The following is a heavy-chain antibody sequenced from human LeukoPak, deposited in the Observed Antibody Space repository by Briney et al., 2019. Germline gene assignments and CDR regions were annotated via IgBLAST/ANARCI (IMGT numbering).Heavy chain of an antibody. V-gene: IGHV4-4*07. CDR2: INTSGCT. CDR3: ARSRGTALITRFDY. J-gene: IGHJ4*02. Sequence: SETLSLTCTVSGGSISNYYWSWIRQPAGKGLEWIGRINTSGCTNYNPSLESRVTMSVDTSNNQFSLKLNSVTAADTAVYFCARSRGTALITRFDYWGQGTLVTVSS. D-gene: IGHD5-18*01. CDR1: GGSISNYY.